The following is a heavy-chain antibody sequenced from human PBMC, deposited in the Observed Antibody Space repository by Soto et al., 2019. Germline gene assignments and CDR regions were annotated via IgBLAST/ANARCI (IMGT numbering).Heavy chain of an antibody. Sequence: SETLSLTCTVSGGSVSSSSYYWGWVRQPPGKGLEWIGNIYYSGSTNYNPSLKSRVTISVDTSKNQFSLKLSSVTAADTAVYYCARAGKYSSSWYEPFDYWGQGTLVTVSS. CDR1: GGSVSSSSYY. V-gene: IGHV4-61*01. CDR2: IYYSGST. J-gene: IGHJ4*02. CDR3: ARAGKYSSSWYEPFDY. D-gene: IGHD6-13*01.